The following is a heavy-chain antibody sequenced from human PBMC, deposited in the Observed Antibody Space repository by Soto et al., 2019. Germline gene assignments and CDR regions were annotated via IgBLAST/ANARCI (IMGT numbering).Heavy chain of an antibody. D-gene: IGHD2-2*01. V-gene: IGHV3-23*01. CDR3: AKPASMPIRDGFDH. CDR1: GFTFSSYA. J-gene: IGHJ4*02. CDR2: ISGSGSNP. Sequence: EVQVLESGGGLVQPGGSLRLSCAASGFTFSSYAMSWVRQAPGQGLEWVSAISGSGSNPYYADSVKGRFTISRDNSKNTLYLQMNSLRAEDTALYYCAKPASMPIRDGFDHWGQGTLVTVSS.